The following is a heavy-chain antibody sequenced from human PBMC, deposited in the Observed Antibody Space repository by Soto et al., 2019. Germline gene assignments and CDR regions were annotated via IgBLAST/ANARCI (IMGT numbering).Heavy chain of an antibody. CDR3: AKKVNSGSGSQYFDY. V-gene: IGHV3-23*01. D-gene: IGHD3-10*01. CDR1: GFTFSSYS. CDR2: FRAGGDDGTT. J-gene: IGHJ4*02. Sequence: PGGSLRLSCVASGFTFSSYSMSWVRQAPGKGLEWVSGFRAGGDDGTTYYADSVKGRFTISRDNSKNTLFLQMNSLRAEDTAIYYCAKKVNSGSGSQYFDYFGQGTLVTGSS.